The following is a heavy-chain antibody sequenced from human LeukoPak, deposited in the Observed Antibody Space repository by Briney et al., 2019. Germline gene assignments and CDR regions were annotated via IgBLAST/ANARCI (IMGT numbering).Heavy chain of an antibody. CDR2: IRFDGTNK. J-gene: IGHJ4*02. CDR3: AGPSSPGVGY. D-gene: IGHD6-13*01. V-gene: IGHV3-30*02. Sequence: GGSLRLSCAASGFTFSNYGMHWVRQAPGKGLEWVAFIRFDGTNKYYADSMKGRLTISRDNSKNTLYLQMNSLRAEDTAVYYCAGPSSPGVGYWGQGTLVTVSS. CDR1: GFTFSNYG.